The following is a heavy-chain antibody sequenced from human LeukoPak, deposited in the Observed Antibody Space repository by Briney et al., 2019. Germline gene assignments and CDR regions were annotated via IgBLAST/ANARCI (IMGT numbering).Heavy chain of an antibody. Sequence: GRSLRLSCAASGFTFADYGMSWVRHAPGKGLEWVSGINWNGGTTGYADSVKGRFTISRDNAKISLYLQMNSLRAEDTALYYCAREGSGSPHYGMDVWGQGTTVTVSS. CDR1: GFTFADYG. J-gene: IGHJ6*02. D-gene: IGHD3-10*01. CDR2: INWNGGTT. CDR3: AREGSGSPHYGMDV. V-gene: IGHV3-20*04.